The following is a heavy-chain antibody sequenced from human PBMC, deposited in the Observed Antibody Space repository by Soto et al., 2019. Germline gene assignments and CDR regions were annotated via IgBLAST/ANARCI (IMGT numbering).Heavy chain of an antibody. CDR2: ITGLSDGM. J-gene: IGHJ4*02. D-gene: IGHD2-15*01. CDR3: AKGITGSRYSSLDY. Sequence: GSLRLSCAASGFSFSNYAMTWVRQAPGKGLEWVSVITGLSDGMHYADSVKGRLTIPRDNSRNTLFLEMNNLRAEDTALYYCAKGITGSRYSSLDYWGQGTLVTVSS. CDR1: GFSFSNYA. V-gene: IGHV3-23*01.